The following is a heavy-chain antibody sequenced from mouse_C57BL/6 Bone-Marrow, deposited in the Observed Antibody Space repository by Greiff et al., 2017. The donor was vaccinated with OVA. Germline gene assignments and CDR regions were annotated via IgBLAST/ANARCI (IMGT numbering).Heavy chain of an antibody. CDR2: ISDGGSYT. Sequence: EVHLVESGGGLVKPGGSLKLSCAASGFTFSSYAMSWVRQTPEKRLEWVATISDGGSYTYYPDNVKGRFTISRDNAKNNLYLQMSHLKSEDTAMDYCAREGGMITTVDYWGQGTTLTVSS. V-gene: IGHV5-4*01. J-gene: IGHJ2*01. CDR1: GFTFSSYA. CDR3: AREGGMITTVDY. D-gene: IGHD2-4*01.